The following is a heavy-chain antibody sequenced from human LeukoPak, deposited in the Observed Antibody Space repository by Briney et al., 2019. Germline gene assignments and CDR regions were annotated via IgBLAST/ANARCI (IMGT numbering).Heavy chain of an antibody. D-gene: IGHD3-3*01. V-gene: IGHV3-9*03. CDR3: TKTTYYDFWSGYFDY. CDR1: GFTFDNYA. CDR2: ISWNSGSI. J-gene: IGHJ4*02. Sequence: GGSLRLSCAASGFTFDNYAMHWVRQAPGKGLEWDSGISWNSGSIGYADSVKGRFTISRDNAKNSVYLQMNSLRVEDMALYYCTKTTYYDFWSGYFDYWGQGTLVTVSS.